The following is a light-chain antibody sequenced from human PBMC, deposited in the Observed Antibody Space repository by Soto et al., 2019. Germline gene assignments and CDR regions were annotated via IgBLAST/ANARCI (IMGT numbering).Light chain of an antibody. CDR3: QHRTDWPLT. Sequence: EIVLTQSPATLSLSPGERATLSCRASQSVSSYLAWYQQKPGQAPRLLIYDGSNRATGIPARFSGSGSGTDFTLTISSLAPEDFAVYYCQHRTDWPLTFGGGTKVEIK. V-gene: IGKV3-11*01. CDR1: QSVSSY. CDR2: DGS. J-gene: IGKJ4*01.